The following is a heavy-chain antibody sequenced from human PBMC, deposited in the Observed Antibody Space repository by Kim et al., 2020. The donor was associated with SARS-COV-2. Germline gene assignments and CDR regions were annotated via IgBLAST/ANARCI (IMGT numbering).Heavy chain of an antibody. J-gene: IGHJ2*01. CDR3: AREDSGMEYCSGGRCDWYFGV. V-gene: IGHV1-69*13. CDR2: IIPIFGTT. D-gene: IGHD2-15*01. Sequence: SVKVSCKAAGGTFRSYGISWVRQAPGQGLEWMGGIIPIFGTTFYTQKFQGRVTITADESTSTAYMELSSPRVEDTAIYYCAREDSGMEYCSGGRCDWYFGVGGRGTQVIVSS. CDR1: GGTFRSYG.